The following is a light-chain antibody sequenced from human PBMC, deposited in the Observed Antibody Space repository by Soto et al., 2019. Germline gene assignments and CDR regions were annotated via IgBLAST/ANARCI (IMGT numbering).Light chain of an antibody. V-gene: IGKV1-5*03. J-gene: IGKJ1*01. CDR1: QSISIW. CDR3: QHWHDYSWT. Sequence: DIPMTQSPSTLSASVGDRVTITCRASQSISIWLAWYQQKPGKAPNLLIYKTSSLETGVTSRFSGSGSGTEFTLTISSLQPDDFATYYCQHWHDYSWTFGQGTKVEVK. CDR2: KTS.